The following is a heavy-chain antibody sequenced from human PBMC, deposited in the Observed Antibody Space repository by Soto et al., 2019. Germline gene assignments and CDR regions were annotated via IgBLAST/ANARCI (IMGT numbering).Heavy chain of an antibody. J-gene: IGHJ6*02. V-gene: IGHV3-13*05. CDR3: ARNDRDCYGLDV. Sequence: EVQLVESGGGLVQPGGSLRLSCEASGFTFRNYDMHWVRQGTGKGLEWVSGISAAGDPDYADSVEGRFTISRENAQNSFFLQMNSLRVGDTAVYYCARNDRDCYGLDVWGQGTTVIVSS. CDR1: GFTFRNYD. CDR2: ISAAGDP.